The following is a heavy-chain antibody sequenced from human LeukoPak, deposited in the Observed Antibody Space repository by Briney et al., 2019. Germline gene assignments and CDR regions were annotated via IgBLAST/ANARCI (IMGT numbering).Heavy chain of an antibody. J-gene: IGHJ4*02. CDR1: GFTFSGYS. CDR3: AREEGQLAV. D-gene: IGHD5-18*01. Sequence: GGSLRLSCAASGFTFSGYSMTWVRQAPGKGLGWVSSISTSNSYRYYADSVKGRFTISRDNAKNSLYLQMNSLRAEDTAVYYCAREEGQLAVWGQGTLVTVSS. CDR2: ISTSNSYR. V-gene: IGHV3-21*01.